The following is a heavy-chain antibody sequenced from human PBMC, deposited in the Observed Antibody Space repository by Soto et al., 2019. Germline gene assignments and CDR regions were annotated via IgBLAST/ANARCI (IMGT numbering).Heavy chain of an antibody. CDR2: ISAYNGNT. Sequence: ASVKVSCKASGYTFTSYGISWVRQAPGQGLEWMGWISAYNGNTNYAQKLQGRVTMTTDTSTSTAYMELRSLRSDDTAVYYCARASGYYDFWSGYPGGSGMDVWGQGTTVTVSS. D-gene: IGHD3-3*01. V-gene: IGHV1-18*01. J-gene: IGHJ6*02. CDR3: ARASGYYDFWSGYPGGSGMDV. CDR1: GYTFTSYG.